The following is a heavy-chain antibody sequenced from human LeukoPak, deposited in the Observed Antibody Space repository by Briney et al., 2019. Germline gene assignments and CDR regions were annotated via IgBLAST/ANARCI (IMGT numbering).Heavy chain of an antibody. D-gene: IGHD6-13*01. V-gene: IGHV3-23*01. CDR2: ISGSGGST. CDR1: GFTLSSYA. J-gene: IGHJ6*02. CDR3: AKDLSSSWYRYYGMDV. Sequence: GGSLRLSCAASGFTLSSYAMSWVRQAPGKGLEWVSAISGSGGSTYYADSVKGRFTISRDNSKNTLYLQMNSLRAEDTAVYYCAKDLSSSWYRYYGMDVWGQGTTVTVSS.